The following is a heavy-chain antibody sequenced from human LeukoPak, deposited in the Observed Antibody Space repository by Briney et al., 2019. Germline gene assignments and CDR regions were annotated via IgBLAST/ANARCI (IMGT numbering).Heavy chain of an antibody. CDR2: IGNSDSTI. CDR3: ARHQVVPSKRPFDY. Sequence: KPGGSLILSCAASVFTFSDYFMSWIRQAPGRGLEWVSYIGNSDSTIYYADSVKGRITISRDSAKNSLYLQMNSLRAEDTAVYYCARHQVVPSKRPFDYWGQGTLVTVSS. V-gene: IGHV3-11*01. CDR1: VFTFSDYF. J-gene: IGHJ4*02. D-gene: IGHD2-2*01.